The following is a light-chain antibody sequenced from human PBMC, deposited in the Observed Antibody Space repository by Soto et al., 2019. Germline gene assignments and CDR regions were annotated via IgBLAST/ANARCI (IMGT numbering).Light chain of an antibody. CDR2: GNN. CDR3: QSYDSSLSAYV. V-gene: IGLV1-40*01. Sequence: QSVLTQPPSVSGAPGQRGTISCTGSSSNIGAGYDVYWYQQLPGTAPKLLIYGNNNRPSGVPDRFSGSKSGTSASLAITGLQAEDEADYYCQSYDSSLSAYVFGTGTKVTVL. J-gene: IGLJ1*01. CDR1: SSNIGAGYD.